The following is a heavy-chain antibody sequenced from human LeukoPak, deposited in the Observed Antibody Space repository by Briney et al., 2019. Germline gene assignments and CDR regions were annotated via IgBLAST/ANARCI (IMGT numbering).Heavy chain of an antibody. V-gene: IGHV3-23*01. CDR2: ISGRGDGT. CDR1: GFTFSTYA. Sequence: KPGGSLRLSCAASGFTFSTYAMSWVRQAPGKGLEWVSLISGRGDGTYYAESVKGRFTISRDNSKNTVYLHMNSLRDDDAAIYYCANGPKTADPLEEYFQHWGQGSLVTVSS. D-gene: IGHD1-1*01. J-gene: IGHJ1*01. CDR3: ANGPKTADPLEEYFQH.